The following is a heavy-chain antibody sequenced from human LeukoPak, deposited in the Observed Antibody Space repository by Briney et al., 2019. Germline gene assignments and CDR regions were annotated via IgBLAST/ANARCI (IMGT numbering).Heavy chain of an antibody. D-gene: IGHD3-3*01. CDR2: ISGGGGST. Sequence: PGGSLRLSCAASGITFTSYSMNWVRQAPGKGLEWVSTISGGGGSTYYADSVKGRFTISRDNSKNTLYLQMNSLRAEDTAVYYCAKDDDFWSGYYFWGQGTLVTVSS. V-gene: IGHV3-23*01. CDR3: AKDDDFWSGYYF. J-gene: IGHJ4*02. CDR1: GITFTSYS.